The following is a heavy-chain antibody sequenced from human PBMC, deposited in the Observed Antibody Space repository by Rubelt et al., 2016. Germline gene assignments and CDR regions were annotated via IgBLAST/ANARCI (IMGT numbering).Heavy chain of an antibody. Sequence: QVQLVQSGAEVKKPGASVKVSCKASGYTFTSYGISWVRQAPGQGLEGMGWISAYNGNTKFERKLQGRVTMTHDKSTRTAYMELRSLRSEDTAVDYWATGARRYGMDVWGQGTTVTVSS. V-gene: IGHV1-18*01. CDR1: GYTFTSYG. CDR2: ISAYNGNT. CDR3: ATGARRYGMDV. J-gene: IGHJ6*02.